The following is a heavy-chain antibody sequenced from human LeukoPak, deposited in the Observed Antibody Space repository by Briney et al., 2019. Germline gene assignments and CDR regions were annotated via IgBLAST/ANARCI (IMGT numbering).Heavy chain of an antibody. J-gene: IGHJ4*02. Sequence: SETLSLTCTVSGGSISSSSYYWGWIRQPPGKGPEWIGSIYYSGSTYYNPSLKSRVTISVDTSKNQFSLKLSSVTAADTAVYYCARPLDYGDPLFDYWGQGTLVTVSS. CDR1: GGSISSSSYY. CDR2: IYYSGST. D-gene: IGHD4-17*01. V-gene: IGHV4-39*01. CDR3: ARPLDYGDPLFDY.